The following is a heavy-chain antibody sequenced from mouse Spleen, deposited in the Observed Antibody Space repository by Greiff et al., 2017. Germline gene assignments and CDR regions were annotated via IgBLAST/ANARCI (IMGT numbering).Heavy chain of an antibody. V-gene: IGHV1-4*01. J-gene: IGHJ3*01. CDR3: ARPISSGYVWFAY. Sequence: VQLQESGAELARPGASVKMSCKASGYTFTSYTMHWVKQRPGQGLEWIGYINPSSGYTNYNQKFKDKATLTADKSSSTAYMQLSSLTSEDSAVYYCARPISSGYVWFAYWGQGTLVTVSA. CDR2: INPSSGYT. D-gene: IGHD3-1*01. CDR1: GYTFTSYT.